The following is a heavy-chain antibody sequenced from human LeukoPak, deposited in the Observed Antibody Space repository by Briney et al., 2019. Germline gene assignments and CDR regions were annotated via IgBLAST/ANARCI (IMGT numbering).Heavy chain of an antibody. Sequence: GGSLRLSCAASGFTFSSYAMHWVCQAPGKGLEYVSAISSNGGSTYYANSVKGRFTISRDNSKNTLYLQMGSLRAEDMAVYYCARVPSYDILTGYSDYWGQGTLVTVSS. D-gene: IGHD3-9*01. V-gene: IGHV3-64*01. CDR3: ARVPSYDILTGYSDY. J-gene: IGHJ4*02. CDR2: ISSNGGST. CDR1: GFTFSSYA.